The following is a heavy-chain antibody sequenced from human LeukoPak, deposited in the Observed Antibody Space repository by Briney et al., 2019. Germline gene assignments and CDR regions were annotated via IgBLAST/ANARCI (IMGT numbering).Heavy chain of an antibody. V-gene: IGHV3-30*04. Sequence: GGSLRLSCVVSGFTFSNHAIHWVRQAPGKGLEWMAVISYDGSNKYYADSVRGRFTISRDNSKNTLYLQMNSLRAEDTAVYYCAKDSGYSSSWYIDYWGQGTLVTVSS. CDR2: ISYDGSNK. J-gene: IGHJ4*02. CDR1: GFTFSNHA. D-gene: IGHD6-13*01. CDR3: AKDSGYSSSWYIDY.